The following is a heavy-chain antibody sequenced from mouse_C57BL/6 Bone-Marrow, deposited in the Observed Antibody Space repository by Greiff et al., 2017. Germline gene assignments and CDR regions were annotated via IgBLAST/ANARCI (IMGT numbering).Heavy chain of an antibody. J-gene: IGHJ3*01. V-gene: IGHV5-4*03. CDR2: ISDGGSYT. D-gene: IGHD1-1*01. CDR3: ASSSYYYGSLFAY. Sequence: EVKLVESGGGLVKPGGSLKLSCAASGFTFSSYAMSWVRQTPEKRLEWVATISDGGSYTYYPDNVKGRFTISRDNAKNTLYLQMSHLKSEDTAMYYCASSSYYYGSLFAYWGQGTLVTVSA. CDR1: GFTFSSYA.